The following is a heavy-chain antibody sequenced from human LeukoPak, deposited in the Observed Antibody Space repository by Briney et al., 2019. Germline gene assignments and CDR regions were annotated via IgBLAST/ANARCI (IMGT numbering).Heavy chain of an antibody. D-gene: IGHD4-23*01. V-gene: IGHV3-23*03. CDR2: INTDGSST. Sequence: GGSLRLSCAASGFTFSSYAMSWVRQAPGKGLVWVSRINTDGSSTSYVDSVKGRFTISRDNSKNTLYLQMNSLRAEDTAVYYCANLLRWEPYWGQGTLVTVSS. CDR1: GFTFSSYA. CDR3: ANLLRWEPY. J-gene: IGHJ4*02.